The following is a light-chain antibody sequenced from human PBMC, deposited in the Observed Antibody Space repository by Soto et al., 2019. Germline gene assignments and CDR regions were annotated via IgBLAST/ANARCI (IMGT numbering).Light chain of an antibody. CDR3: SSYAGRTLYV. CDR2: QVT. Sequence: QSVLTQPPSASGSPGQSVTISCTGTSSDVGGYRFVSWYQQHPGKAPKLIIYQVTKRPPGVPARFSGSKSGNTASLTVSGPQAADDADYYCSSYAGRTLYVFGTGTKLTVL. J-gene: IGLJ1*01. CDR1: SSDVGGYRF. V-gene: IGLV2-8*01.